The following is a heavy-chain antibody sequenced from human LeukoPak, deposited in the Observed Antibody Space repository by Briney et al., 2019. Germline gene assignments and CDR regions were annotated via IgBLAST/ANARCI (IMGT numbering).Heavy chain of an antibody. CDR3: ARAPRLWFGEEDMDV. D-gene: IGHD3-10*01. J-gene: IGHJ6*03. CDR2: ISSSSSYI. V-gene: IGHV3-21*01. Sequence: PGGSLRLPCAASGFTFSSYSMNWVRQAPGKGLEWVSSISSSSSYIYYADSVKGRFTISRDNAKNSLYLQMNSLRAEDTAVYYCARAPRLWFGEEDMDVWGKGTTVTISS. CDR1: GFTFSSYS.